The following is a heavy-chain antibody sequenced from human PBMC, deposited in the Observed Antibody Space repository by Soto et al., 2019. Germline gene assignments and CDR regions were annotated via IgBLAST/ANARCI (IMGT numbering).Heavy chain of an antibody. J-gene: IGHJ1*01. CDR1: GFTFSSYW. V-gene: IGHV3-74*01. CDR2: ISNDGSST. CDR3: ARLPNKSPQN. Sequence: EVQLVESGGGLVQPGGSLRLSCVASGFTFSSYWMHWVRQAPGKGLVWVSSISNDGSSTSYADPVKGRFTISRDSAENTLYLQMNSLRAEDTAVYYCARLPNKSPQNWGQGTLVIVSP.